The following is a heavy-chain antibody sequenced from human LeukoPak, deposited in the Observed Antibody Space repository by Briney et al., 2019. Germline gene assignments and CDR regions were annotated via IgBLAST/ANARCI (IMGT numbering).Heavy chain of an antibody. CDR2: ISSSSSYI. Sequence: GGSLRLSCAASGFTFSSYSMNWVRQAPGKGLEWVSSISSSSSYIYYADSVKGRFTISRDNSKNTLYLQMNSLRAEDTAVYYCARDYMATRCYFDYWGQGTLVTVSS. V-gene: IGHV3-21*01. D-gene: IGHD2-2*02. J-gene: IGHJ4*02. CDR1: GFTFSSYS. CDR3: ARDYMATRCYFDY.